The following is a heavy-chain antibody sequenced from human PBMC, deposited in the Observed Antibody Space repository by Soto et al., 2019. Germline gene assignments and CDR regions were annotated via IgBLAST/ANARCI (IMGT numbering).Heavy chain of an antibody. CDR3: ARVRTRRGSYWNGGWGWFDP. Sequence: QVQLVQSGSELKKPGASVKVSCKASGYTFTSYAMNWVRQAPGQGLEWMGGIIPIFGTANYAQKFQGRVTITADESTSTAYMELSSLRSEDTAVYYCARVRTRRGSYWNGGWGWFDPWGQGTLVTVSS. D-gene: IGHD1-26*01. V-gene: IGHV1-69*01. J-gene: IGHJ5*02. CDR2: IIPIFGTA. CDR1: GYTFTSYA.